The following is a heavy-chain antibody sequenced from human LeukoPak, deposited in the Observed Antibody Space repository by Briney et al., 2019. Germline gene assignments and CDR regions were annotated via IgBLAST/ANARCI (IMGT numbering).Heavy chain of an antibody. CDR2: INSDGSST. V-gene: IGHV3-74*01. CDR3: ARGGAGYNLYWYLDL. CDR1: GFTFSSYW. J-gene: IGHJ2*01. D-gene: IGHD5-24*01. Sequence: GGSLRLSCAASGFTFSSYWMHWVRQAPGKGLVWVSRINSDGSSTTYADSVTGRFTISRDNAKNTLYLQMTSLRAEDTAVYYCARGGAGYNLYWYLDLWGRGPLVTVSS.